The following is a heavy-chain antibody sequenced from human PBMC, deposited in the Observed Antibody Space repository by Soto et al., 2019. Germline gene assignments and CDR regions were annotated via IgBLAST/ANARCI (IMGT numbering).Heavy chain of an antibody. CDR1: GSSFTRHD. D-gene: IGHD4-4*01. V-gene: IGHV1-8*01. CDR2: MNPNSGNA. Sequence: QVQLVQSGAEVRKPGASVRVSCKATGSSFTRHDINWLRQAAGQGLEWMGWMNPNSGNAVYAQKFQGRVTMTRNTSITTAYIEVTSLNSEDTAVYFCARGAYNDYSHWFDPWGQGTLVTVSS. CDR3: ARGAYNDYSHWFDP. J-gene: IGHJ5*02.